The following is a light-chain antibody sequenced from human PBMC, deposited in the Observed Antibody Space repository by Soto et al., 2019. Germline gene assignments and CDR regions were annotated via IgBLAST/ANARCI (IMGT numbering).Light chain of an antibody. CDR2: AAS. CDR1: QSIRSY. CDR3: QHLYSFTLS. V-gene: IGKV1-39*01. J-gene: IGKJ4*01. Sequence: DIQMTQSPSSLSASVGDRATITCRASQSIRSYLNWYQQKPGKAPKLLIYAASSLQIGVPSRFRGGGSGTDFALTISSLKHEDFATYYCQHLYSFTLSFGGGTKVDIK.